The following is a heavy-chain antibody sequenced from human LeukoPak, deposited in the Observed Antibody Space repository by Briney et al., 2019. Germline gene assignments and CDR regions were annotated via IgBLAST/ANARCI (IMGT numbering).Heavy chain of an antibody. CDR1: GGSISSSSYY. CDR3: ARANLGYCSSTSCYPGTIPLDY. CDR2: IYYSGST. J-gene: IGHJ4*02. Sequence: SETLSLTCTVSGGSISSSSYYWGWIRQPPGKGRERIGSIYYSGSTYYNPSLRSRVTISVDTSKIQFSLTLSSVTAADTAVYYRARANLGYCSSTSCYPGTIPLDYWGQGTLVTVSS. D-gene: IGHD2-2*01. V-gene: IGHV4-39*07.